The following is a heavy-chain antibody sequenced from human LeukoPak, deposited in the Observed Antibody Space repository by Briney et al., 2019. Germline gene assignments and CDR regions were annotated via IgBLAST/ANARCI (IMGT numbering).Heavy chain of an antibody. D-gene: IGHD5-18*01. V-gene: IGHV1-69*04. CDR3: ARDLIAMVTVGY. CDR1: GGTFSSYA. CDR2: IIPILGIA. Sequence: GASVKVSCKASGGTFSSYAISWVRQAPGQGLEWMGRIIPILGIANYAQKFQGRVTITADKSTSTAYMELSSLRSEDTAVYYCARDLIAMVTVGYWGQGTLVTVSS. J-gene: IGHJ4*02.